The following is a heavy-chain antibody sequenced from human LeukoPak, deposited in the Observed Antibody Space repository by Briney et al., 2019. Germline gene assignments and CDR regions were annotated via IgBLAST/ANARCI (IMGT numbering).Heavy chain of an antibody. J-gene: IGHJ4*02. V-gene: IGHV1-2*04. D-gene: IGHD3-10*01. Sequence: EASVTVSCKASGYTFTDYYMHWVRQAPGQGLEWMGWINPNSGGTNYAQKFQGWVTMTRDTFISTAYMELSRLRSDDTAVYYCARSYGSGSSLFDYWGQGTLVTVSS. CDR2: INPNSGGT. CDR1: GYTFTDYY. CDR3: ARSYGSGSSLFDY.